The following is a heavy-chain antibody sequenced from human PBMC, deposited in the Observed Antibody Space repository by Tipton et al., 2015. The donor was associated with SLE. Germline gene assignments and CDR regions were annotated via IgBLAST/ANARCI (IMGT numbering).Heavy chain of an antibody. V-gene: IGHV4-34*01. J-gene: IGHJ3*02. CDR3: ARGCSSTSCDQGALAAFDI. Sequence: TLSLTCAVYGGSFSGYYWSWIRQPPGKGLEWIGEINHSGSTNYNPSLKSRVTISVDTSKNQFSLKLSSVTAADTAVYYCARGCSSTSCDQGALAAFDIWGQGTMVTVSS. CDR2: INHSGST. CDR1: GGSFSGYY. D-gene: IGHD2-2*01.